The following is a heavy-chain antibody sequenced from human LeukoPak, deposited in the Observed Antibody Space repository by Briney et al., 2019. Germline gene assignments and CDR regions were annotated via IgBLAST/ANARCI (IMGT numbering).Heavy chain of an antibody. J-gene: IGHJ5*02. Sequence: GGSLRLSCAASGFTFSSHAMNWVRQAPGKGLEWVSSIGGIGASTYYADSVKGRFAISRDNSKNTLYLQMNSLRAEDTALYYCAKAAYGDYVNWFDPWGQGILVIVSS. CDR1: GFTFSSHA. D-gene: IGHD4-17*01. CDR2: IGGIGAST. V-gene: IGHV3-23*01. CDR3: AKAAYGDYVNWFDP.